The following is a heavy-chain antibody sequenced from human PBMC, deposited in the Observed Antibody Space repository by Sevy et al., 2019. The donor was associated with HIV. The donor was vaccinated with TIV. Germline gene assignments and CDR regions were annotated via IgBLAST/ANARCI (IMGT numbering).Heavy chain of an antibody. Sequence: GESLKISCGASGFTFRNYAMSWVRQAPGKGPEWVSGINNGGSTYYADSVKGRFTISRDNSKKMVFLQMNSLRAEDTAVYYCASGDTTMITYLDYWGQGALVTVSS. CDR3: ASGDTTMITYLDY. V-gene: IGHV3-23*01. CDR1: GFTFRNYA. J-gene: IGHJ4*02. D-gene: IGHD5-18*01. CDR2: INNGGST.